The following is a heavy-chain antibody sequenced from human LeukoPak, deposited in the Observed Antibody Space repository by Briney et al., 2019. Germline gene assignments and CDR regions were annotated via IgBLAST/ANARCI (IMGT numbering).Heavy chain of an antibody. D-gene: IGHD5-12*01. Sequence: GGSLRLSCAASGFTFSSYAMSWVRQAPGKGLEWVSAISGSGGSTYYADSVRGRFTISRDNSKNTLYLQMNSLRAEDTAVYYCAKDRLPSGYGDDAFDIWGQGAMVTVSS. CDR3: AKDRLPSGYGDDAFDI. CDR2: ISGSGGST. V-gene: IGHV3-23*01. J-gene: IGHJ3*02. CDR1: GFTFSSYA.